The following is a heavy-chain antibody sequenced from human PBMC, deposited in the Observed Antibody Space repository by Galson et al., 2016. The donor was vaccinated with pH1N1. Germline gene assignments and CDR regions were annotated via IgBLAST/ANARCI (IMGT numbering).Heavy chain of an antibody. CDR2: VFQSGST. V-gene: IGHV4-38-2*02. CDR1: GSSISSGYY. CDR3: ATRMEGAALEYFQE. D-gene: IGHD2-15*01. Sequence: SETLSLTCTVSGSSISSGYYWGWIRQPPGKGLEWIGSVFQSGSTYYNPSLKSQVTISLDTSKNQFSLKLNSVTAADTAVYYCATRMEGAALEYFQEWGQGTLVTVSS. J-gene: IGHJ1*01.